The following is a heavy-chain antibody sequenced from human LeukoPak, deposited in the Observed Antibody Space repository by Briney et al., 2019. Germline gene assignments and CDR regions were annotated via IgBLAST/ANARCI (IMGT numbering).Heavy chain of an antibody. CDR2: INTRGST. Sequence: SETLSLTCTVSGGSISSYYWSWIRQSAGKGLEWIGRINTRGSTNYNHSLKRRVTMSVDKSKNQFYLKLSSVTAAETAVYYCARETYYYGSGSRDYYMDVWGKGTTVTVSS. J-gene: IGHJ6*03. D-gene: IGHD3-10*01. V-gene: IGHV4-4*07. CDR1: GGSISSYY. CDR3: ARETYYYGSGSRDYYMDV.